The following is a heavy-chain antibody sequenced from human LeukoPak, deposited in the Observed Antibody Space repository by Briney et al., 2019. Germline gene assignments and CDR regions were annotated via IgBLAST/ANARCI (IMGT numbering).Heavy chain of an antibody. CDR3: AELGITMIGGV. J-gene: IGHJ6*04. V-gene: IGHV3-30*02. Sequence: PGGSLRLSCAASGFNFSSYGMHWVRQAAGKGLEWVAFMRHDGSNKYYADSAKGRFTISRDNAKNSLYLQMNSLRAEDTAVYYCAELGITMIGGVWGKGTTVTISS. D-gene: IGHD3-10*02. CDR2: MRHDGSNK. CDR1: GFNFSSYG.